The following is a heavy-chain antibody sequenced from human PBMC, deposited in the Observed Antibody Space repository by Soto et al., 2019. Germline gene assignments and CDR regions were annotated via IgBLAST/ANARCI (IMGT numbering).Heavy chain of an antibody. D-gene: IGHD3-22*01. Sequence: SETLSRPCSDSGGSISSGGYYWSWIRQHAGKGLEWIGYIYYSGSTYYNPSLKSRVTISVDTSTSTVYMDLSSLRSEDTAVYYCARGLIYDSSGYYFDYWGQGTLVTVSS. CDR3: ARGLIYDSSGYYFDY. J-gene: IGHJ4*02. CDR2: IYYSGST. CDR1: GGSISSGGYY. V-gene: IGHV4-31*03.